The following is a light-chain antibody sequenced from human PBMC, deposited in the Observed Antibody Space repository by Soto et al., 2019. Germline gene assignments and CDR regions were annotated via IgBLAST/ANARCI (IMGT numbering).Light chain of an antibody. CDR2: EAS. Sequence: DVQMTQSPSIVSASVGDTVTITCRTSQSIAKWLAWYQQKPGKAPKLLISEASISQSGVPSRFSGSASGTEFTLTISGLQPDDFATYYCQQYFSDRTFGQGTTVDVK. CDR1: QSIAKW. J-gene: IGKJ1*01. CDR3: QQYFSDRT. V-gene: IGKV1-5*03.